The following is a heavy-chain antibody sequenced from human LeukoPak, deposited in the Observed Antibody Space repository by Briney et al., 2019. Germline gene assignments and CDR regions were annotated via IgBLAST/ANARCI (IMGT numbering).Heavy chain of an antibody. Sequence: SETLSLTCTVSGGSISSYSWSWIRQPPGKGLEWIGYIYYSGNTNYNPSLKSRVTISIDTSKNQFSLKLSSVTAADTAVYYCARREHNWNHFDYWGQGTLVTVSS. J-gene: IGHJ4*02. CDR3: ARREHNWNHFDY. CDR1: GGSISSYS. CDR2: IYYSGNT. V-gene: IGHV4-59*08. D-gene: IGHD1-20*01.